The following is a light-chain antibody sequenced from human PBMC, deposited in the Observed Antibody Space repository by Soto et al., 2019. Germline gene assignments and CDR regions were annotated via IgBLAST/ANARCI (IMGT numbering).Light chain of an antibody. CDR3: QHFSNSPSIT. J-gene: IGKJ5*01. CDR1: QSVSSHY. V-gene: IGKV3-20*01. CDR2: AAS. Sequence: IVFTQSPFTLSVSPGERATLSCRASQSVSSHYLAWYQQKPGQAPRLVIYAASSRATGIPVRFSGSGSGTDFTLTISRLEPEDFAVYYCQHFSNSPSITFGQGTRLEIK.